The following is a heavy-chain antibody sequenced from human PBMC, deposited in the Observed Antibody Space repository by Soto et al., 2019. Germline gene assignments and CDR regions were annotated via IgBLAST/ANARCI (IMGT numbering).Heavy chain of an antibody. J-gene: IGHJ4*02. CDR3: ARVDDYVWGSYPDY. CDR2: ISSSSSTI. V-gene: IGHV3-48*02. D-gene: IGHD3-16*02. Sequence: EVQLVESGGGLVQPGGSLRLSCAASGFTFSSYSMNWVRQAPGKGLEWVSYISSSSSTIYYADSVKGRFTISRDNAKNSLYLQMNSLRDEDTAVYYRARVDDYVWGSYPDYWGQGTLVTVSS. CDR1: GFTFSSYS.